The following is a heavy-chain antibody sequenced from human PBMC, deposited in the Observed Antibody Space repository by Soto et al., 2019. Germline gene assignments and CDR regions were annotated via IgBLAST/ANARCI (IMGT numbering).Heavy chain of an antibody. J-gene: IGHJ5*02. Sequence: SETLSLTCTVSGGSISSYYWSWIRQPPGKGQEWIGYIYYSGSTYYNPSLKSRVTISVDTSKNQFSLKLSSVTAADTAVYYCARGAEKFGKNWFGPWGQGTLVTVSS. CDR1: GGSISSYY. V-gene: IGHV4-59*12. CDR2: IYYSGST. CDR3: ARGAEKFGKNWFGP. D-gene: IGHD3-16*01.